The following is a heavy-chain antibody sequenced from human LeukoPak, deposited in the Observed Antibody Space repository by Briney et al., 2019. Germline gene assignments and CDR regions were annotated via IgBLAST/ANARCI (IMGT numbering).Heavy chain of an antibody. D-gene: IGHD2-15*01. CDR1: GFTFSGYV. J-gene: IGHJ4*02. CDR3: ARRDPRELLLEYYFDY. CDR2: ITFSSSHI. Sequence: GGSLRLSCAASGFTFSGYVMTWVRQAPGKGLECVSSITFSSSHIYYADSVKGRFTISRDDAKNSLYLQMNSLRAEDTAVYYCARRDPRELLLEYYFDYWGQGTLVTVSS. V-gene: IGHV3-21*01.